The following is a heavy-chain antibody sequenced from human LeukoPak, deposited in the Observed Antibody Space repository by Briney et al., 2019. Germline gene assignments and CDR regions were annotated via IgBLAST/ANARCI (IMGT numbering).Heavy chain of an antibody. CDR3: ARQQTEHEWRLVPAAIESAFDI. D-gene: IGHD2-2*01. Sequence: PSETLSLTCTVSGGSISSSSYYWGWIRQPPGKGLEWIGRIYTSGSTNYNPSLKSRVTMSVDTSKNQFSLKLSSVTAADTAVYYCARQQTEHEWRLVPAAIESAFDIWGQGTMVTVSS. J-gene: IGHJ3*02. CDR1: GGSISSSSYY. V-gene: IGHV4-61*05. CDR2: IYTSGST.